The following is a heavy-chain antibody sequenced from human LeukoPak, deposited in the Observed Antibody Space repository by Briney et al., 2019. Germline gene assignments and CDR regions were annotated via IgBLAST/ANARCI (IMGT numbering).Heavy chain of an antibody. CDR1: GFTFSSYG. V-gene: IGHV3-33*01. D-gene: IGHD5-18*01. Sequence: GGSLRLSCAASGFTFSSYGMHWVRQAPGKGLEWVAVIWYDGSNKYYADSAKGRFTISRDNSKNTLYLQMNSLRAEDTAVYYCARGYSYGYLLIDYWGQGTLVTVSS. CDR3: ARGYSYGYLLIDY. CDR2: IWYDGSNK. J-gene: IGHJ4*02.